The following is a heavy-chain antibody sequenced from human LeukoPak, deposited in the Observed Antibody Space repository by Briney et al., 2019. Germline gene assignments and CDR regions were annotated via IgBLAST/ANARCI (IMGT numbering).Heavy chain of an antibody. D-gene: IGHD2-15*01. CDR3: ATLPRRVRVVVTFDY. Sequence: ASVKVSCKASGYTFTSYYMHWVRQAPGKGLEWMGGFDPEDGETIYAQKFQGRVTMTEDTSTDTAYMELSSLRSEDTAVYYCATLPRRVRVVVTFDYWGQGTLVTVSS. CDR1: GYTFTSYY. V-gene: IGHV1-24*01. J-gene: IGHJ4*02. CDR2: FDPEDGET.